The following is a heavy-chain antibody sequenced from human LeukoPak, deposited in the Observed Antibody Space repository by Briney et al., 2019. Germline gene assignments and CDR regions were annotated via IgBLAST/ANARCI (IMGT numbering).Heavy chain of an antibody. CDR1: GYTFTSYG. J-gene: IGHJ4*02. Sequence: ASVKVSRKASGYTFTSYGISWVRQAPGQGLEWMGWISAYNGNTNYAQKLQGRVTMTTDTSTSTAYMELRSLRSDDTAVYYCASLYYYDSSGYPYYFDYWGQGTLVTVSS. V-gene: IGHV1-18*01. D-gene: IGHD3-22*01. CDR3: ASLYYYDSSGYPYYFDY. CDR2: ISAYNGNT.